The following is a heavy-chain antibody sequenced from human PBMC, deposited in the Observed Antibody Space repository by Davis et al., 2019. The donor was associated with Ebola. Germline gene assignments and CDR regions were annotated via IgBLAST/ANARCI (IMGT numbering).Heavy chain of an antibody. Sequence: HTGGSLRLSCAASGFTFSSYWMHWVRQAPGKGLVWVARINSDGRTTSYADSVKGRFTISRDNAKNSLYLQMNSLRDEDTAVYYCARDPPNSDYWGQGTLVTVSS. V-gene: IGHV3-74*01. CDR3: ARDPPNSDY. CDR2: INSDGRTT. J-gene: IGHJ4*02. CDR1: GFTFSSYW.